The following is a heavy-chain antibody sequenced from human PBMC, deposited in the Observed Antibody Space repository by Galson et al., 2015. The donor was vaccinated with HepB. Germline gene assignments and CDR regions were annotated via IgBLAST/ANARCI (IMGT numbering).Heavy chain of an antibody. J-gene: IGHJ4*02. V-gene: IGHV3-23*01. CDR2: MSGSGDST. D-gene: IGHD3-16*01. CDR1: GFTFSSYA. Sequence: SLRLSCAASGFTFSSYAMSWVRQAPGKGLEWVSTMSGSGDSTYYADSVKGRFTISRDNSKNTLYLEMNSLRAEDTAIYYCASSGGDMATKQAYFDYWGQGTLVTVSS. CDR3: ASSGGDMATKQAYFDY.